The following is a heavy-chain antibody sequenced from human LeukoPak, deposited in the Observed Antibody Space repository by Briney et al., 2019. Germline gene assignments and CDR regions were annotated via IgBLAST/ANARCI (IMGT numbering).Heavy chain of an antibody. CDR1: GFTFSSYA. D-gene: IGHD5-18*01. Sequence: GGSLRLSCAASGFTFSSYAMSWVRQAPGKGLEWVSAISGSGGSTYYADSVKGRFTISRDNAKNSLYLQMNSLRAEDTAVYYCARDDSYGTPFYYYYGMDVWGQGTTVTVSS. CDR3: ARDDSYGTPFYYYYGMDV. V-gene: IGHV3-23*01. J-gene: IGHJ6*02. CDR2: ISGSGGST.